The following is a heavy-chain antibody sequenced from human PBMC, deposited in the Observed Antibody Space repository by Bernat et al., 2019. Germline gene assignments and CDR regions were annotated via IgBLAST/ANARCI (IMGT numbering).Heavy chain of an antibody. V-gene: IGHV2-26*01. J-gene: IGHJ4*02. CDR1: GFSLGDGRMG. D-gene: IGHD1-14*01. Sequence: QVTLKESGPVLVKPTETLTLTCTVSGFSLGDGRMGVSWIRQPPGKALEWLAHIFSSDEKSYSPSLKSRLTISKGTSKSQLVFIMTNMDPVDTATYYCARINLPRERPDCWGQGTLVTVSS. CDR3: ARINLPRERPDC. CDR2: IFSSDEK.